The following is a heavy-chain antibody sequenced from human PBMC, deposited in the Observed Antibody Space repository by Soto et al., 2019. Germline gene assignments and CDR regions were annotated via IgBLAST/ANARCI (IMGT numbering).Heavy chain of an antibody. Sequence: QVQLQESGPGLVKPSGTLSLTCAVSVASISTTNWWTWVRRPPGKGLEWIGEIYHSGSTNYNPSLKSRVTISVDKSKNQFSLKLDSVTAADTAVYYCARGGSSDWLRLFHQWGQGTLVTVSS. D-gene: IGHD6-25*01. J-gene: IGHJ1*01. CDR1: VASISTTNW. V-gene: IGHV4-4*02. CDR3: ARGGSSDWLRLFHQ. CDR2: IYHSGST.